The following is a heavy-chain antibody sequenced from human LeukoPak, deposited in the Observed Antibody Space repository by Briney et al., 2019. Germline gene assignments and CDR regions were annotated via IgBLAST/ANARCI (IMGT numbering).Heavy chain of an antibody. V-gene: IGHV3-21*01. CDR3: AKALLVRGHGFDP. CDR1: GFTFSSYS. J-gene: IGHJ5*02. CDR2: ISSSSSYI. Sequence: GGSLRLSCAASGFTFSSYSMNWVRQAPGKGLEWVSSISSSSSYIYYADSVKGRFTISRDNAKNSLYLQMNSLRAEDTAVYYCAKALLVRGHGFDPWGQGTLVTVSS. D-gene: IGHD2-2*01.